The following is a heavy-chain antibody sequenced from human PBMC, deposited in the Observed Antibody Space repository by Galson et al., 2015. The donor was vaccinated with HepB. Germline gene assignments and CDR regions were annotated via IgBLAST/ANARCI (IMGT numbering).Heavy chain of an antibody. V-gene: IGHV3-30*04. CDR2: ISYDGSNK. CDR1: GFTFSSHA. CDR3: ARVGQSSGPLYGMDV. D-gene: IGHD6-19*01. J-gene: IGHJ6*02. Sequence: SLRLSCAASGFTFSSHAMHWVRQAPGKGLEWVAIISYDGSNKYYADSVKGRFTISRDNSKNTLYLQMNSLRGEDTAVYYCARVGQSSGPLYGMDVWGQGTTVTVSS.